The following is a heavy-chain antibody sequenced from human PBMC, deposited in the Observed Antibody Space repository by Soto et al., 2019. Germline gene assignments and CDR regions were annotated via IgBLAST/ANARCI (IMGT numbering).Heavy chain of an antibody. D-gene: IGHD6-19*01. CDR2: IYYSGST. CDR1: GGSISSGDYY. Sequence: SETLSLTCTVSGGSISSGDYYWSWIRQPPGKGLEWIGYIYYSGSTSYNPSLKSRVTISVDTLYLQMNSLRADDTAVYYCASGGIAVHWGQGTLVTVSS. J-gene: IGHJ4*02. V-gene: IGHV4-30-4*01. CDR3: ASGGIAVH.